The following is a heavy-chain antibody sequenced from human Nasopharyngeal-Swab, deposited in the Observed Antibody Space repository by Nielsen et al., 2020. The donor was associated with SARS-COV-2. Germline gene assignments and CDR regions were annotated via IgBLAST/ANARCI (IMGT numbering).Heavy chain of an antibody. CDR3: ARATYGGYASFAY. CDR1: GWSFNGYY. V-gene: IGHV4-34*01. D-gene: IGHD5-12*01. Sequence: SETLSLTCAAYGWSFNGYYWSWIRQSPGKGLECIGEINHSGSTNYNPSPKSRVTISVDTSKNQFSLKLTSVTAADTAVYYCARATYGGYASFAYWGQGTLVTVSS. J-gene: IGHJ4*02. CDR2: INHSGST.